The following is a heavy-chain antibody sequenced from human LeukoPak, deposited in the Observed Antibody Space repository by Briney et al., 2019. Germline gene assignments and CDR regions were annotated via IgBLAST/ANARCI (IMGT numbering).Heavy chain of an antibody. CDR3: ARDPGRIAAAGTVY. CDR1: GGSISSSSYY. CDR2: IYYSGST. Sequence: PSEALSLTCTVSGGSISSSSYYWGRIRQPPGKGLEWIGSIYYSGSTYYNPSLKSRVTISVDTSKNQFSLKLSSVTAADTAVYYCARDPGRIAAAGTVYWGQGTLVTVSS. V-gene: IGHV4-39*07. J-gene: IGHJ4*02. D-gene: IGHD6-13*01.